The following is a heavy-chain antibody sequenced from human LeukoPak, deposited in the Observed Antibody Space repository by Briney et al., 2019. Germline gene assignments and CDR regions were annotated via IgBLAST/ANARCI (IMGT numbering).Heavy chain of an antibody. V-gene: IGHV3-23*01. CDR3: AKDIGSGYDFFDY. CDR2: ISGSGGST. CDR1: GFTFSSYA. D-gene: IGHD5-12*01. Sequence: GGSLRLACAASGFTFSSYAMSWVRQAPGEGLEWVSAISGSGGSTYYAGSVKGRFTISRDNSKNTLYLQMNSLRAEDPAVYYCAKDIGSGYDFFDYWGQGTLVTVSS. J-gene: IGHJ4*02.